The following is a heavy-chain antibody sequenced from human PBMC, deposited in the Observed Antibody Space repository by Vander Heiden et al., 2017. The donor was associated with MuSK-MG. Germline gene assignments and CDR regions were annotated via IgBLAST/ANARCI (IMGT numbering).Heavy chain of an antibody. D-gene: IGHD3-16*01. V-gene: IGHV3-48*01. CDR1: GFTFSSYT. CDR2: IGIRSTTI. Sequence: EVQLVESGGGLVQPGGSLRLSCAASGFTFSSYTINWVRQAPGKGLEWVSKIGIRSTTIYYADSVKGRFTISRDNGKNSLYLQMNSLRAEDTAVYYCARDHNYAFDFWGQGALVTVPS. J-gene: IGHJ4*02. CDR3: ARDHNYAFDF.